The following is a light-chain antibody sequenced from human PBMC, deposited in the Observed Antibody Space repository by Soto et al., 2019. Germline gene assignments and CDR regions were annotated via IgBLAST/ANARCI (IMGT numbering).Light chain of an antibody. CDR3: SSYAGSNNFVV. CDR2: EVS. V-gene: IGLV2-8*01. J-gene: IGLJ2*01. Sequence: QSVLTQPPSASGSPGQSVTISCTGTSSDVGGYNYVSWYQHHPGKAPKLMIYEVSKRPSGVPDRFSGSKSGNTASLTVSGLQAEDEADYYSSSYAGSNNFVVFGGGTKLTVL. CDR1: SSDVGGYNY.